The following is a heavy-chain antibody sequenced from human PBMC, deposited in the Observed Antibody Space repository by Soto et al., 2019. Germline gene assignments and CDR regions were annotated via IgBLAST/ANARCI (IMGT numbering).Heavy chain of an antibody. Sequence: SEGVSLTCTVSGRSISRYYWSWIRQPPGKGLESIGYIYSSGSTNYNPSLKSRVTILVDTSKNQFSLKLSSVTAADTAVYYCARAQSRVLRFLEWLPQGGYMYVWGKGTTVTVSS. D-gene: IGHD3-3*01. J-gene: IGHJ6*03. CDR3: ARAQSRVLRFLEWLPQGGYMYV. V-gene: IGHV4-59*01. CDR1: GRSISRYY. CDR2: IYSSGST.